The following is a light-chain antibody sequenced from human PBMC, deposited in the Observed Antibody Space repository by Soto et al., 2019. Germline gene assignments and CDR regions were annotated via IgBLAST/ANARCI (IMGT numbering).Light chain of an antibody. J-gene: IGLJ1*01. CDR1: ALAKQY. V-gene: IGLV3-25*03. CDR3: QSADISGPYV. CDR2: KDT. Sequence: SYELTQPPSVSVSPGQTARITCSGDALAKQYASWYQQKAGHAPILLIYKDTERPSGIPEQVSGSSSGTTVTLTISGVQAEDGADYYCQSADISGPYVFGIGTKLTVL.